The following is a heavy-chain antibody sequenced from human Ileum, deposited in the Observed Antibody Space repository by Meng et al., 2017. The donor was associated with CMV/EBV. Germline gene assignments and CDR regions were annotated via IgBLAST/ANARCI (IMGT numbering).Heavy chain of an antibody. CDR3: VRIRFLEWSNNYYYYGMDV. V-gene: IGHV3-7*01. Sequence: GESLKISCEASGFTLSSYWMTWVRQAPGEGLEGVANIKQDGSEKYYVDSVKGRFAISRDNAKNSLYLQMNSLRAEDSAVYYCVRIRFLEWSNNYYYYGMDVWGQGTTVTVSS. J-gene: IGHJ6*02. D-gene: IGHD3-3*01. CDR1: GFTLSSYW. CDR2: IKQDGSEK.